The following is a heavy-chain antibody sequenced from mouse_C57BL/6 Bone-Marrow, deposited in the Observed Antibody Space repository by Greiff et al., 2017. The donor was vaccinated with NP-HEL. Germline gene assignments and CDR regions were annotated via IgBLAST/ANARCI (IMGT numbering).Heavy chain of an antibody. J-gene: IGHJ4*01. CDR3: ARHGYDYDVNYAMDY. V-gene: IGHV5-15*01. CDR2: ISNLAYSI. D-gene: IGHD2-4*01. Sequence: DVQLVESGGGLVQPGGSLKLSCAASGFTFSDYGMAWVRQAPRKGPEWVAFISNLAYSIYYADTVTGRFTISRENAKNTLYLEMSSLRSEDTAMYYCARHGYDYDVNYAMDYWGQGTSVTVSS. CDR1: GFTFSDYG.